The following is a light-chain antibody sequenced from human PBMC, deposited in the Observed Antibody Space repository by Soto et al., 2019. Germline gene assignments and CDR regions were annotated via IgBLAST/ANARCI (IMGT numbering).Light chain of an antibody. CDR3: SSYTGSSTLYV. CDR1: RSDVGSYNY. J-gene: IGLJ1*01. Sequence: QSALTQPASVSGPPGQSIAISCTGTRSDVGSYNYVSWYQQHPGKAPKLIIFDVNNRPSGVSNRFSGSKSGNTASLTISGLQAEDEADYYCSSYTGSSTLYVFGTGTKVTVL. V-gene: IGLV2-14*01. CDR2: DVN.